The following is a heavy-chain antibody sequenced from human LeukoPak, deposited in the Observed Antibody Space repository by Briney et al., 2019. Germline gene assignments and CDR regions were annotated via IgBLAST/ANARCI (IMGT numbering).Heavy chain of an antibody. CDR1: GVSISSYY. Sequence: SETLSLTCTVSGVSISSYYWSWIRQPPGKGLEWIGYIYYSGSTNYNPSLKSRVTISVDTSKNQFSLKLSSVTAADTAVYYCARQAGYCSSTSCYGPEYYFDYWGQGTLVTVSS. CDR3: ARQAGYCSSTSCYGPEYYFDY. V-gene: IGHV4-59*08. D-gene: IGHD2-2*01. CDR2: IYYSGST. J-gene: IGHJ4*02.